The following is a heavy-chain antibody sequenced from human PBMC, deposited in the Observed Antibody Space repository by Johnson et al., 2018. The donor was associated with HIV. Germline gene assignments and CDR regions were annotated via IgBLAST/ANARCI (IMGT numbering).Heavy chain of an antibody. J-gene: IGHJ3*02. CDR1: GFIFDDYG. CDR3: AKIRTSGTGDAFDI. Sequence: QVQLVESGGGVVRPGGSLRLSCAASGFIFDDYGMSWVRQVPGKGLEWVAIVSYDGSKKYYQDSVKGRLTISRDNSKNTLYLQMDSLRAEDTAVYYCAKIRTSGTGDAFDIWGQGTMVTVSS. CDR2: VSYDGSKK. D-gene: IGHD1-14*01. V-gene: IGHV3-30*18.